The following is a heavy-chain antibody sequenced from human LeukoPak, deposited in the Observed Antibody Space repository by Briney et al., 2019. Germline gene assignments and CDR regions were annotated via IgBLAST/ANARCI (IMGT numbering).Heavy chain of an antibody. Sequence: GGSLRLSCAASGFTFDDYGMNWVRQAPGKGLEWVSGINWNGGSTGYADSVKGRFTTSRDNAKNSLYLQMNSLRAEDTAFYYCARRPGIAAAGTVDYWGQGTLVTVSS. V-gene: IGHV3-20*04. CDR1: GFTFDDYG. D-gene: IGHD6-13*01. CDR3: ARRPGIAAAGTVDY. J-gene: IGHJ4*02. CDR2: INWNGGST.